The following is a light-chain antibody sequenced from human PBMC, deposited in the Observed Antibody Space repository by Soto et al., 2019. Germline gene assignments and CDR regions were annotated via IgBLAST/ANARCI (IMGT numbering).Light chain of an antibody. V-gene: IGKV3-20*01. Sequence: EIVLTQSPGTLSLSPGERATHSCRASQSVSSNYLAWYQQKPGQAPRPLIYGASSRATGIPDRFSGSGAGTDFTLTISRLESEDFAVYYCQQYSSSPCTFGQGTKVEIK. CDR1: QSVSSNY. J-gene: IGKJ1*01. CDR2: GAS. CDR3: QQYSSSPCT.